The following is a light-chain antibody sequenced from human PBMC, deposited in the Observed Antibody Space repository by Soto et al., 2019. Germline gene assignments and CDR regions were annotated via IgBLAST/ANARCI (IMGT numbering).Light chain of an antibody. Sequence: ETVMTQSPATLSVSPGERATLSCRASQSVNSNLAWYQQKPGQAPRLLMYGASTRATGIPARFSGSGSGTEFTLTISSLQSEDFAVYHCQQYNDWPRTFGQGTKVEIK. CDR1: QSVNSN. CDR3: QQYNDWPRT. J-gene: IGKJ1*01. V-gene: IGKV3-15*01. CDR2: GAS.